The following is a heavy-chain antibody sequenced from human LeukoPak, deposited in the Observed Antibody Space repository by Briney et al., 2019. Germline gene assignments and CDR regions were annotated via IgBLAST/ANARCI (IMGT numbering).Heavy chain of an antibody. J-gene: IGHJ4*02. Sequence: GGSLRLSCAASGFTFSSYSMNWVRQAPGKGLVWVSRITNDGSSTTYADSVKGRFTISRDNAKNMLYLQVNSLRAEDTALYYCAKDSGDYYGSGSYGFDYWGQGTLVTVSS. V-gene: IGHV3-74*01. D-gene: IGHD3-10*01. CDR2: ITNDGSST. CDR1: GFTFSSYS. CDR3: AKDSGDYYGSGSYGFDY.